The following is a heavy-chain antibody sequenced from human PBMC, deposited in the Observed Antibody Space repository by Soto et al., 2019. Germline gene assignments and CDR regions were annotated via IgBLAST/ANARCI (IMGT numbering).Heavy chain of an antibody. V-gene: IGHV3-30*03. CDR2: ITSDVNYK. D-gene: IGHD3-10*01. CDR1: GFAFSTYG. J-gene: IGHJ4*02. CDR3: ARGAFDYGSESDYNTPFDY. Sequence: GPLRLSCAASGFAFSTYGLHWVRQAPGKELEWVAIITSDVNYKYYADSVKGRFTISRDNSKNTLFLQMNSLTSDDTAVYYCARGAFDYGSESDYNTPFDYWGQGTLVTVSS.